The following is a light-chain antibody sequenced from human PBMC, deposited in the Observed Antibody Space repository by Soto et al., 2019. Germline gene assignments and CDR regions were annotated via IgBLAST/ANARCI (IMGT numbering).Light chain of an antibody. CDR3: QQYGSS. CDR1: QSVSSSY. V-gene: IGKV3-20*01. J-gene: IGKJ5*01. Sequence: EIVLTQSPGTLSLSPGERATLSCRASQSVSSSYLAWYQRKPGQAPRLLIYGASSRATGIPDRFSGSGSGTDFTLTISRLEPEDFAVYYCQQYGSSFGQGTRLEIK. CDR2: GAS.